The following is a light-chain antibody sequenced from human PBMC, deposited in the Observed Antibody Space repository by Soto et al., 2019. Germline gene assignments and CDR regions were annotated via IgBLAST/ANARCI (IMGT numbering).Light chain of an antibody. J-gene: IGKJ4*01. CDR2: AAS. V-gene: IGKV1-8*01. CDR1: QGISSY. Sequence: AIRMTQSPSSLSASTGDRVTITCRSSQGISSYLAWYQQKPGKAPKLLIYAASTLQSGVPSRFSGSGSGADFTLTFSSLQPEDFATYYCQQSYSNPLTFGGGTKVDIK. CDR3: QQSYSNPLT.